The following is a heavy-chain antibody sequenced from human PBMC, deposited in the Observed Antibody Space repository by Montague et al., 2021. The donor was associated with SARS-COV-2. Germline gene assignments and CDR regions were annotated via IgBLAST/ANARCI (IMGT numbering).Heavy chain of an antibody. CDR2: YYSGST. D-gene: IGHD1-26*01. Sequence: SETLSLTCTASGASINSRYWSWIRQPPGKGLEWIGYYYSGSTKYDPSLKSRVTISVDTSKNQFSVKVTSVTAADTAVYYCARQGGSNYGWFDPWGQGTLVTVSS. J-gene: IGHJ5*02. V-gene: IGHV4-59*08. CDR3: ARQGGSNYGWFDP. CDR1: GASINSRY.